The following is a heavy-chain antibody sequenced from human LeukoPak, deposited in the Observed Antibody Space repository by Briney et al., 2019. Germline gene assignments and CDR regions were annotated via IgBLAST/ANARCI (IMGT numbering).Heavy chain of an antibody. J-gene: IGHJ5*02. CDR3: ARVERTYYDFWSGYYTGPNWFDP. V-gene: IGHV1-8*01. CDR2: MNPNSGNT. D-gene: IGHD3-3*01. CDR1: GYTFTSYD. Sequence: ASVKVSCKASGYTFTSYDINWVRQATGQGLEWMGWMNPNSGNTGYAQKFQGRVTMTRNTSISTAYMELSSLRSGDTAVYYCARVERTYYDFWSGYYTGPNWFDPWGQGTLVTVSS.